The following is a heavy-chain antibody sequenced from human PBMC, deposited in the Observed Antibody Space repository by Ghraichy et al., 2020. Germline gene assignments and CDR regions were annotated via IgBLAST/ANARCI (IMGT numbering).Heavy chain of an antibody. CDR1: GFTVSWNY. CDR2: IYSDGRT. CDR3: ARILFIATAGSDY. Sequence: GGSLRLSCVVSGFTVSWNYMSWVRQAPGKGLEWVSIIYSDGRTYYANSVKGRFNISRDNSKNTLYIQMNSLRAEDTAVYYCARILFIATAGSDYWGQGTLVTVSS. V-gene: IGHV3-53*01. D-gene: IGHD6-13*01. J-gene: IGHJ4*02.